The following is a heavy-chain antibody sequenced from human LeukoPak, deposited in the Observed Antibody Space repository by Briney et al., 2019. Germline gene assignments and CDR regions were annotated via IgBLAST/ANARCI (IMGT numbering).Heavy chain of an antibody. CDR3: AKGGYSYDAFDI. Sequence: GGSLRLSCAASGFTFSSYAMHWVRQAPGEGLEWVSLISWDGGSTYYADSVKGRFTISRDNSKNSLYLQMNSLRTEDTALYYCAKGGYSYDAFDIWGQGTMVTVSS. CDR2: ISWDGGST. V-gene: IGHV3-43*01. J-gene: IGHJ3*02. CDR1: GFTFSSYA. D-gene: IGHD6-13*01.